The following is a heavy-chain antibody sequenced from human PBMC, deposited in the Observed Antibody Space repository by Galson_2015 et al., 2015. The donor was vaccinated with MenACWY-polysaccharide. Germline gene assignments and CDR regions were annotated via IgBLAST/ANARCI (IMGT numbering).Heavy chain of an antibody. Sequence: SLRLSCAASGFTFSSYWMHWVRHAPGEGLVWVSRINTDGSSTSYADSVKGRFTVSRDNAKNTVYLQMNSLRAEDTAVYYCAKRGDSSWSNFDYWGQGILVTVSS. J-gene: IGHJ4*02. CDR2: INTDGSST. CDR1: GFTFSSYW. D-gene: IGHD6-6*01. CDR3: AKRGDSSWSNFDY. V-gene: IGHV3-74*01.